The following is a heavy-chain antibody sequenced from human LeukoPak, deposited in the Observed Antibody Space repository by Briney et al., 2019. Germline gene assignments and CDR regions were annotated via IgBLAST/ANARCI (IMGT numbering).Heavy chain of an antibody. CDR3: ARPSRMTTQSQVDY. J-gene: IGHJ4*02. CDR1: GGSISSNSYY. V-gene: IGHV4-39*01. D-gene: IGHD4-11*01. CDR2: IYYSGST. Sequence: SETLSLTCTVSGGSISSNSYYWGWIRQPPGKGLEWIGSIYYSGSTYYNPSLKSRVTISVDTSKNQFSLKLSSVTAADTAVYYCARPSRMTTQSQVDYWGQGTLVTVSS.